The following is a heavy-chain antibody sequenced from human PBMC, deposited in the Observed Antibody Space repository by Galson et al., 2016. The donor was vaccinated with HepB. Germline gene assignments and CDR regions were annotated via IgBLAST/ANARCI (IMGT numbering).Heavy chain of an antibody. Sequence: SVKVSCKASGYTFTSDALHWVRQAPGQGLEWMGWIIPGNGDTKYSQTFQGRVTIARDTSANTAYMELSSLRSEDTAVYYCAREGNYYTLDYWGQGTLVTVSS. CDR3: AREGNYYTLDY. J-gene: IGHJ4*02. CDR1: GYTFTSDA. V-gene: IGHV1-3*01. D-gene: IGHD1-26*01. CDR2: IIPGNGDT.